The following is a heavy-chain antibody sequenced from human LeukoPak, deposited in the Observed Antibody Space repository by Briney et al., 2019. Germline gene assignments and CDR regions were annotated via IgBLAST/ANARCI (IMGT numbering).Heavy chain of an antibody. CDR2: INHSGST. D-gene: IGHD3-10*01. CDR3: ARVGYYYYYYMDV. Sequence: ASEALSLTCAVYGGSFSGYYWSWIRQPPGKGLEWIGEINHSGSTNYNPSLKSRVTISVDTSKNQFSLKLSSVTAADTAAYYCARVGYYYYYYMDVWGKGTTVTVSS. J-gene: IGHJ6*03. CDR1: GGSFSGYY. V-gene: IGHV4-34*01.